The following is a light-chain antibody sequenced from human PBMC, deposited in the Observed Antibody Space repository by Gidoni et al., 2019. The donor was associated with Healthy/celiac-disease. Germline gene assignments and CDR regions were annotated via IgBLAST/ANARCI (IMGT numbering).Light chain of an antibody. Sequence: ELVMTQSPATLPVSPGERTPLSCRASQSVSSNLDWYQQKPGQAPRLLLYGESTKATGIPARLSGSGAGTEFTLTISSLQSEDFAVYYCQQYNNWPPVTFGGGTKVEIK. J-gene: IGKJ4*01. V-gene: IGKV3-15*01. CDR3: QQYNNWPPVT. CDR2: GES. CDR1: QSVSSN.